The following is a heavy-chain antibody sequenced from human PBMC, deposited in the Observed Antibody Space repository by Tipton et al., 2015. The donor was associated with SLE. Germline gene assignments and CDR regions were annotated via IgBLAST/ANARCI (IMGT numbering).Heavy chain of an antibody. CDR1: GGSISSSSYY. CDR3: AREPGRQLAFFDY. J-gene: IGHJ4*02. V-gene: IGHV4-39*07. D-gene: IGHD6-13*01. CDR2: IYYSGST. Sequence: LRLSCTVSGGSISSSSYYWGWIRQPPGKGLEWIGSIYYSGSTNYNPSLKSRVTISVDTSKNQFSLKLSSVTAADTAVYYCAREPGRQLAFFDYWGQGTLVTVSS.